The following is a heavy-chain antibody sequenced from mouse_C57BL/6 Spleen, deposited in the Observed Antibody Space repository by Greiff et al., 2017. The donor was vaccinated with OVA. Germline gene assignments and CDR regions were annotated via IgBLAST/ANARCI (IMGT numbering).Heavy chain of an antibody. D-gene: IGHD3-1*01. CDR1: GYTFTSYW. J-gene: IGHJ1*03. CDR2: IDPSDSYT. CDR3: ARSGTWRYFDV. V-gene: IGHV1-69*01. Sequence: SCKASGYTFTSYWMHWVKQRPGQGLEWIGEIDPSDSYTNYNQKFKGKSTLTVDKSSSTAYMQLSSLTSEDSAVYYCARSGTWRYFDVWGTGTTVTVSS.